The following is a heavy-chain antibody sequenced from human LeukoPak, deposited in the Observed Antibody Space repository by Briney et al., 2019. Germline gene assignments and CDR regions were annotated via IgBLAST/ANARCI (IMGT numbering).Heavy chain of an antibody. Sequence: KTGGSLRLSCAASGFTFSSYHINWVRQSPGKGLEWVSSISSNSEYIYYADSVKGRFTISRDNAKNSLYLQMNSLRAEDTAVYYCARGLCGGDCYDYWGQGTLVTVSS. CDR3: ARGLCGGDCYDY. CDR2: ISSNSEYI. V-gene: IGHV3-21*01. D-gene: IGHD2-21*01. J-gene: IGHJ4*02. CDR1: GFTFSSYH.